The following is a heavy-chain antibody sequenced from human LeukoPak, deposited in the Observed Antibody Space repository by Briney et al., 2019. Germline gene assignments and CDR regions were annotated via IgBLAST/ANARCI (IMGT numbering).Heavy chain of an antibody. J-gene: IGHJ4*02. D-gene: IGHD3-16*02. CDR1: GYTFTSYD. CDR3: ARAVPGPAPASYRFDY. Sequence: ASVKVSCKASGYTFTSYDINWVRQATGQGLEWMGWMNPNRGNTGYAQKFQGRVTMTRNTSISTAYMELSSLRSEDTAVYYCARAVPGPAPASYRFDYWGQGTLVTVSS. V-gene: IGHV1-8*01. CDR2: MNPNRGNT.